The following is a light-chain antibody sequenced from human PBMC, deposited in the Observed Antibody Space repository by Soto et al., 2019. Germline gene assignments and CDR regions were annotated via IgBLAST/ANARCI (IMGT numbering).Light chain of an antibody. J-gene: IGKJ5*01. CDR2: GAS. CDR3: QEYGSSPIT. Sequence: EIVLTQSPGTLCLSPGERATLSCRASQSVSSSYLAWYQQKPGQAPRLLIYGASSRATGIPDRFSGSGSGTDFTFTISRLEPEDFAVYYCQEYGSSPITFGQGTRLEI. V-gene: IGKV3-20*01. CDR1: QSVSSSY.